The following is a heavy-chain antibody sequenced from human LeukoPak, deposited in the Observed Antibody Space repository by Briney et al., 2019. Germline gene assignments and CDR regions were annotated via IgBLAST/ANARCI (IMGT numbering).Heavy chain of an antibody. J-gene: IGHJ4*02. CDR3: VRGGGSFDS. D-gene: IGHD3-10*01. V-gene: IGHV3-23*01. Sequence: GGSLRLSCAASGFTFSSYAMSWVREAPGKRLEWVSAITNSGGTTYYADSVKGRFPYSRDNANNALYLQMNSLRAEDTAVYYCVRGGGSFDSWGQGTLVSVSS. CDR1: GFTFSSYA. CDR2: ITNSGGTT.